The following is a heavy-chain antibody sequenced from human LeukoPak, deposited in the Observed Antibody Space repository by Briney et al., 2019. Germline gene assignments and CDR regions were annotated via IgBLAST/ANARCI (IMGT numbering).Heavy chain of an antibody. D-gene: IGHD4-17*01. CDR3: ARVRSYGDYYSTALDY. J-gene: IGHJ4*02. CDR2: INHSGST. CDR1: GGSFSGYY. V-gene: IGHV4-34*01. Sequence: PSETLSLTCAVYGGSFSGYYWSWIRQPPGKGLEWIGEINHSGSTNYNPSLKSRVTISVDTSKNQFSLKLSSVTAADTAVYYCARVRSYGDYYSTALDYWGQGTLVTVSS.